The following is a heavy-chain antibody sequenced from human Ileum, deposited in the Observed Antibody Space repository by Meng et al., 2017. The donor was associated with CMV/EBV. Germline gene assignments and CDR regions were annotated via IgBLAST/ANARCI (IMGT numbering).Heavy chain of an antibody. J-gene: IGHJ4*02. Sequence: QLQGPGPGLGKPSETLSLTCTVSGGSISSPPYFWGWIRQPPGKGLEWIATISYSGNTYYNPSLKSPVTTSLDTSKNQFSLKLTSVTAADTAVYYCAREPPSGQQLDWGQGTLVTVSS. CDR3: AREPPSGQQLD. CDR1: GGSISSPPYF. D-gene: IGHD6-13*01. V-gene: IGHV4-39*07. CDR2: ISYSGNT.